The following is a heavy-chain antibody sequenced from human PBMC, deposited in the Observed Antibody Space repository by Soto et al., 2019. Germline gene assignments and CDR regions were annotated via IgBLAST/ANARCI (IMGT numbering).Heavy chain of an antibody. CDR2: IVPIFGTT. V-gene: IGHV1-69*12. Sequence: QVQLVQSGAEVKKPGSSVKVSCKVSGGTFSNYAIDWVRLAPGHGLEWMGGIVPIFGTTYYPQKFQGRATIIADDSTTTAYLEMSSLRSEDTAIYYCARVEAVAGLYNYHGLDVWGQGTAVTVSS. CDR1: GGTFSNYA. D-gene: IGHD6-19*01. CDR3: ARVEAVAGLYNYHGLDV. J-gene: IGHJ6*02.